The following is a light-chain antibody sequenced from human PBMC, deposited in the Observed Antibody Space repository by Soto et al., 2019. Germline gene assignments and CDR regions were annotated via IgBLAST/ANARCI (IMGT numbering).Light chain of an antibody. CDR2: AAS. CDR1: QSISSY. CDR3: QQSYSTPPEFT. V-gene: IGKV1-39*01. Sequence: DIQMTQSPSSLSASVGDRVTITCRASQSISSYLNWYQQKPGKAPKLLIYAASSLQSGVPSRFSGSGSGTDFTLTISRLQPEDFATYYGQQSYSTPPEFTFGQGTRLEIK. J-gene: IGKJ5*01.